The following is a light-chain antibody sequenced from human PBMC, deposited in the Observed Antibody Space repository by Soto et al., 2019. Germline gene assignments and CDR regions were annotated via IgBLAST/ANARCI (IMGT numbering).Light chain of an antibody. CDR3: QQQRA. CDR2: GAS. CDR1: QSVSSSY. Sequence: EIVLTQSPGTLSLSPGERATLSCRASQSVSSSYLAWYQQKPGQAPRLLIYGASSRATGIPXXXXGSGXGXXXXXXXXXLXXXDFAVYYCQQQRAFGQGTKVEI. V-gene: IGKV3-20*01. J-gene: IGKJ1*01.